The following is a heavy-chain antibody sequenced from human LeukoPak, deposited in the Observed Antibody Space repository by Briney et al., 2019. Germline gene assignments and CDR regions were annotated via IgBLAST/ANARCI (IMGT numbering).Heavy chain of an antibody. J-gene: IGHJ4*02. D-gene: IGHD6-25*01. Sequence: GVTLRLSCAASGFTFSDYSMNWVRQAPGKGLEWLSYISSGGTTIYYADSVKGRFTISRDNAKNSLYLQMNSLRAEDTAVYSCARDSGYSSAWPIDYWGKGTLVTVSS. CDR3: ARDSGYSSAWPIDY. CDR2: ISSGGTTI. V-gene: IGHV3-48*01. CDR1: GFTFSDYS.